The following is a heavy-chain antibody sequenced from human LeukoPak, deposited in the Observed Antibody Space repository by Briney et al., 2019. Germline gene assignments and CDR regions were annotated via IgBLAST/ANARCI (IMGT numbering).Heavy chain of an antibody. D-gene: IGHD3-3*01. Sequence: SETLSLTCAVSGASVSSDTYYWNWIRQPTGKGLEWIGYIYHGGNTNYNPSLEGRATISLDTSKNQFSLRLKSVTAADTAIFYCATERSEWPGRWFDPWGQGTLVTVSS. V-gene: IGHV4-61*01. CDR1: GASVSSDTYY. CDR2: IYHGGNT. CDR3: ATERSEWPGRWFDP. J-gene: IGHJ5*02.